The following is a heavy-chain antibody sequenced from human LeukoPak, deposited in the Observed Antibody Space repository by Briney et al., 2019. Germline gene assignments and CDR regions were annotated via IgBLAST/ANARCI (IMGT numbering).Heavy chain of an antibody. D-gene: IGHD6-6*01. Sequence: GGSLRLSCLASGFTFSNYAMSWVREAPGKGLGWVSSISISISYIYYADSVKGRFTIARDNAKNSLYLQMNSLRAEDTAVYYCARFASPRFDPWGQGTLVTVSS. V-gene: IGHV3-21*01. CDR3: ARFASPRFDP. CDR2: ISISISYI. J-gene: IGHJ5*02. CDR1: GFTFSNYA.